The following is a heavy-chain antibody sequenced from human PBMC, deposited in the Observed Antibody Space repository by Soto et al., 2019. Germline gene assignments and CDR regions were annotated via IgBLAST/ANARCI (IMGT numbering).Heavy chain of an antibody. CDR2: ISYDGSNK. CDR3: ARDSGSGSSGYYGMDV. D-gene: IGHD3-10*01. J-gene: IGHJ6*02. V-gene: IGHV3-30-3*01. Sequence: GGSLRLSCAASGFTFSSYAMHWVRQAPGKGLEWVAVISYDGSNKYYADSVKGRFTISRDNSKNTLYLQMNSLRAEDTAVYYCARDSGSGSSGYYGMDVWGQGTTVTVSS. CDR1: GFTFSSYA.